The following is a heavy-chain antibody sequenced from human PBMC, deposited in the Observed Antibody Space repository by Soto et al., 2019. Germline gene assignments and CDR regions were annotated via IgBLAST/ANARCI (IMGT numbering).Heavy chain of an antibody. CDR1: GVSLTTSQMG. J-gene: IGHJ5*02. V-gene: IGHV2-5*01. CDR2: IYWNDDN. Sequence: QITLKESGPTLVKPTQTLTLTCTFSGVSLTTSQMGVGWIRQPPGKALQWLALIYWNDDNRYNPSLRPRLTITNDPSENQVVLTMTNMDPVDTATYDCAHIFYTSPGGWSGPWGQGALVTVSS. D-gene: IGHD1-1*01. CDR3: AHIFYTSPGGWSGP.